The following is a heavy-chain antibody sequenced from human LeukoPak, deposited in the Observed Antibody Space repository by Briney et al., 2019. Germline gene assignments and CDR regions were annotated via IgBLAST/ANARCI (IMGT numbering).Heavy chain of an antibody. V-gene: IGHV3-21*01. J-gene: IGHJ4*02. CDR2: ISSSSSYI. Sequence: GGSLRLSCAASGFTFSSYSMNWVRQAPGKGLEWVSSISSSSSYIYYADSVKGRFTISRDNAKNSLYLQMNSLRAEDTAVYYCARLPSSDWGGVDYWGQGTLVTVSS. D-gene: IGHD7-27*01. CDR1: GFTFSSYS. CDR3: ARLPSSDWGGVDY.